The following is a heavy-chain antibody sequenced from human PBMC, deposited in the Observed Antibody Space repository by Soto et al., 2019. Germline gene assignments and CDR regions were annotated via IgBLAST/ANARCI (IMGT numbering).Heavy chain of an antibody. J-gene: IGHJ6*02. CDR1: GGSITSSSYY. D-gene: IGHD6-19*01. CDR3: ARGVSSGWYDYYYGMDV. CDR2: IYYSGGT. Sequence: SETLSLTCTVSGGSITSSSYYWGWIRQPPGKGLEWIGSIYYSGGTNYNPSLKSRVTISVDTSKNQFSLKLSSVTAADTAVYYCARGVSSGWYDYYYGMDVWGQGTTVTVSS. V-gene: IGHV4-39*07.